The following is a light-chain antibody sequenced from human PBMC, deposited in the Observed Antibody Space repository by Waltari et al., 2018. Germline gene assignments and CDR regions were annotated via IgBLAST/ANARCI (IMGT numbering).Light chain of an antibody. CDR2: AAS. CDR1: QSISNY. Sequence: DIQMTQSPSSLSASVGDRVTITCRASQSISNYLNGYQQKAGRAPKLLIYAASTLQSGVPSRFSGSGSGTDFTRTISSLQPEDFATYYCQESYSTPYTFGQGTKLEI. J-gene: IGKJ2*01. CDR3: QESYSTPYT. V-gene: IGKV1-39*01.